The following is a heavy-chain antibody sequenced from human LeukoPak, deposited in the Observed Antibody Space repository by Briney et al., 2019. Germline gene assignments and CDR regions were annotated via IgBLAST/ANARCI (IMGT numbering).Heavy chain of an antibody. J-gene: IGHJ3*01. CDR2: IHTSSSTI. Sequence: PGESLRLSCASSGLTFSSYNMNWVRQAPPKGLEWVSYIHTSSSTIYFADSVKGRFSISRDNAKNSLYLGMSSLRAEDTAVYYCARDGTYYYDSGCYWVLAFDVWGQGTMVTASS. V-gene: IGHV3-48*01. CDR1: GLTFSSYN. CDR3: ARDGTYYYDSGCYWVLAFDV. D-gene: IGHD3-22*01.